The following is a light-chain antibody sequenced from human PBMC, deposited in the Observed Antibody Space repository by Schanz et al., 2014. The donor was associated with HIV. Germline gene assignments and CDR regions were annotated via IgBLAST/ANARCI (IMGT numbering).Light chain of an antibody. CDR2: GAS. V-gene: IGKV3-20*01. J-gene: IGKJ5*01. CDR3: QQYSTSPIT. Sequence: EIVMTQSPATLSVSPGERVTLSCRASQSVSTRLAWYLQRPGQAPRLLIYGASSRATGIPDRFSGSGSGTDFTLTISSLEPEDFAVYYCQQYSTSPITFGQGTRLEIK. CDR1: QSVSTR.